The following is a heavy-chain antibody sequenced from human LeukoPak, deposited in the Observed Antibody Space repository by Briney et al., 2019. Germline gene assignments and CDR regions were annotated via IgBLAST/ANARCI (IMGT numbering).Heavy chain of an antibody. CDR1: GFTFSSYA. CDR2: ISGSGGST. Sequence: GGSLRLSCAASGFTFSSYAMSWVRQAPGKGLEWVSAISGSGGSTYYADSVKGRFTISRDNSKNTLYLQVNSLRAEDTAVYYCAKDFPRNYYGSGSYYPGFDPWGQGTLVTISS. D-gene: IGHD3-10*01. J-gene: IGHJ5*02. V-gene: IGHV3-23*01. CDR3: AKDFPRNYYGSGSYYPGFDP.